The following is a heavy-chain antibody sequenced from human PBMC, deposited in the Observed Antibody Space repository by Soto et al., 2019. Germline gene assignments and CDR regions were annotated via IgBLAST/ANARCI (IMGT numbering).Heavy chain of an antibody. Sequence: GSVKVSCKASGYTFSSFGINWVRQAPGQGLEWMGRMNPNSGNTGYTQKFQGRVSMTRNFSISTAYMELSSLKSEDTAVYYCTRALRGDYGWIDLWGQGTMVTVSS. CDR1: GYTFSSFG. D-gene: IGHD2-21*02. CDR3: TRALRGDYGWIDL. CDR2: MNPNSGNT. V-gene: IGHV1-8*02. J-gene: IGHJ3*01.